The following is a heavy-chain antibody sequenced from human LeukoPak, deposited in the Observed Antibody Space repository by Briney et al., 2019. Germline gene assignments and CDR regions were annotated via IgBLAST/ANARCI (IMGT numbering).Heavy chain of an antibody. CDR1: GGSISSSNW. D-gene: IGHD3-10*01. CDR3: ARSALGFGEFPIHNPGVHDP. Sequence: QPSETLSLTCAVSGGSISSSNWWSWIRQPPGKGLEWIGSIYYSGSTYYNPSLKSRVTISVDTSKNQLSLKLSSVTAADTAVYYCARSALGFGEFPIHNPGVHDPWGQGTLVTVSS. J-gene: IGHJ5*02. CDR2: IYYSGST. V-gene: IGHV4-4*02.